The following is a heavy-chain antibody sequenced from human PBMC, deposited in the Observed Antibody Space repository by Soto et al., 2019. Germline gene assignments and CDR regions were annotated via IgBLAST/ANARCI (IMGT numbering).Heavy chain of an antibody. CDR3: ARDPAIYSGKFDYGLDV. J-gene: IGHJ6*02. D-gene: IGHD4-4*01. CDR2: IGTSGKTI. V-gene: IGHV3-48*03. CDR1: GFTFSSYE. Sequence: PGGSLRLSCAGSGFTFSSYEMNWVRQAPGKGLEWVSYIGTSGKTIYYADSVRGRFTISRDNAKNSLYLQMNSLRAEDTAVYFCARDPAIYSGKFDYGLDVWGRGTTVTVSS.